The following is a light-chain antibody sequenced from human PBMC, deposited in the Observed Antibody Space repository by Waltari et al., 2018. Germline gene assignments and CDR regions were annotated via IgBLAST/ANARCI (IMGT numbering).Light chain of an antibody. CDR1: QSLLYSSNNKNY. V-gene: IGKV4-1*01. CDR2: WAS. J-gene: IGKJ2*01. Sequence: EIVMTQSPDSLSVSLGERATINCKSGQSLLYSSNNKNYLAWYQQEPGQPPRLLISWASTRESGVPDRFSGSGSGTDFTLTISSLQAEDVAIYYCQQYYTTPYTFGQGTKLEIK. CDR3: QQYYTTPYT.